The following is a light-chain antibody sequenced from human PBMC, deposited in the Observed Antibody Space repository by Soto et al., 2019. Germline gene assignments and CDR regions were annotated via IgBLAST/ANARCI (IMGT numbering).Light chain of an antibody. Sequence: EIVLTQSPATLSLSPGERVTLSCRASQSVCNYLAWYHQKPGQPPRLLFSAASNRATGIPARFSGSGSGTDFTLTISRLEPEDFGVFYCQQRFDWPKITFGQGTRLEIK. V-gene: IGKV3-11*01. CDR3: QQRFDWPKIT. J-gene: IGKJ5*01. CDR1: QSVCNY. CDR2: AAS.